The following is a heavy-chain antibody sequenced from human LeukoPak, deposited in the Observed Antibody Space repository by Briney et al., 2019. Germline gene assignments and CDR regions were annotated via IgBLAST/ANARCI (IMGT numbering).Heavy chain of an antibody. CDR1: GFTFSTYT. Sequence: PGGSLRLSCAASGFTFSTYTMNWVRQAPGKGLEWVSSISGTSSYIYYADSMKGRFTISRDNAKNSLYLQMNSLRADDTAVYYCARASDSDSVWGSYRYYDWFDPWGQGTLVTVSS. D-gene: IGHD3-16*02. CDR2: ISGTSSYI. V-gene: IGHV3-21*01. CDR3: ARASDSDSVWGSYRYYDWFDP. J-gene: IGHJ5*02.